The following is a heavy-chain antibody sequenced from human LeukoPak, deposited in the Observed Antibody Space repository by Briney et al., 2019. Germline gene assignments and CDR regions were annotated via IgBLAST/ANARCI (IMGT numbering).Heavy chain of an antibody. Sequence: SETLSLTCTVSGGSVSSGSYYWSWIRQPPGKGLEWIGYICYSGSTNYNPSLKSRVTISVDTSKNQFSLKLSSVTAADTAVYYCARDSPPGDAFDIWGQGTMVTVSS. J-gene: IGHJ3*02. CDR3: ARDSPPGDAFDI. CDR1: GGSVSSGSYY. CDR2: ICYSGST. V-gene: IGHV4-61*01.